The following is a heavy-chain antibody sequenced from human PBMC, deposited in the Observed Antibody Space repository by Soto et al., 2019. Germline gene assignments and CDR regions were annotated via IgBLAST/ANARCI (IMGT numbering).Heavy chain of an antibody. CDR3: SRTRDSTTIRGLRWPSDY. CDR1: GFTFSSYS. CDR2: ISSSSSYI. Sequence: EVQLVESGGGLVKPGGSLRLSCAASGFTFSSYSMNWVRQAPGKGLEWVSSISSSSSYIYYADSVKGRFTISRDNAKNSLYLQMNSLRAEDTAVYYCSRTRDSTTIRGLRWPSDYWGQGTLVTVSS. J-gene: IGHJ4*02. V-gene: IGHV3-21*01. D-gene: IGHD5-12*01.